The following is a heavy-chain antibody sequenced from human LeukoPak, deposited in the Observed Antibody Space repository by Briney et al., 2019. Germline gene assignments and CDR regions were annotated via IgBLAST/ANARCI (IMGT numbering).Heavy chain of an antibody. Sequence: ETLSLTCAVYGGSFSGYYWSWIRQPPGKGLEWIGEINHSGSTNYNPSLTSRVTISVDTSKNQFSLKLSSVTAADTAVYYCARGRSKWLALDYWGQGTLVTVSS. CDR2: INHSGST. CDR1: GGSFSGYY. V-gene: IGHV4-34*01. J-gene: IGHJ4*02. D-gene: IGHD6-19*01. CDR3: ARGRSKWLALDY.